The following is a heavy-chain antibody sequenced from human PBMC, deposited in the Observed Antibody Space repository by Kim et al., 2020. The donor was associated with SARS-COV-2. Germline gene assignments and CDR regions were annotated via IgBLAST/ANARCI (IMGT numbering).Heavy chain of an antibody. J-gene: IGHJ5*02. V-gene: IGHV3-30*07. CDR3: ARDRDKWLVYNWFDP. D-gene: IGHD6-19*01. Sequence: SVKGRFTVSRDNSKNTLYLQMNSLRAEDTAVYYCARDRDKWLVYNWFDPWGQGTLVTVSS.